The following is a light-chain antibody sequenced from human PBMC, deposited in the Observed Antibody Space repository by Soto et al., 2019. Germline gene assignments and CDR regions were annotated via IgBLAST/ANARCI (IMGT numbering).Light chain of an antibody. V-gene: IGKV3-15*01. CDR2: GAS. CDR3: LQYNNWPPWT. CDR1: QSVNSN. J-gene: IGKJ1*01. Sequence: EIVMTQSPATLSESPGGRATLSCRASQSVNSNLAWYQQKPGQAPRLLIYGASTRATGIAARFSGSGSGTEFTLTISSLQSEDFAVYYCLQYNNWPPWTFGQGTKVEIK.